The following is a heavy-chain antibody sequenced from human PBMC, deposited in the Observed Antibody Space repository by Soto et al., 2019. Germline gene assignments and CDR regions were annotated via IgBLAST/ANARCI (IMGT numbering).Heavy chain of an antibody. D-gene: IGHD3-10*02. V-gene: IGHV1-2*02. CDR2: INPNSGGT. CDR3: ASDRGMLGYYYYYGMYV. CDR1: GYTFTGYY. J-gene: IGHJ6*02. Sequence: QVQLVQSGAEVKKPGASVKVSCKASGYTFTGYYMHWVRQAPGQGLEWMGWINPNSGGTNYAQKFQGRVTMTRDTSISTAYMELSRPRSDDTAVYYCASDRGMLGYYYYYGMYVWGQGTTVTVSS.